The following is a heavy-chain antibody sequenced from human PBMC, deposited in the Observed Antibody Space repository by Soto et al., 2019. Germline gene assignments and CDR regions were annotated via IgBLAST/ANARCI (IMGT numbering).Heavy chain of an antibody. V-gene: IGHV4-39*01. Sequence: PXETLSLTCGVSGDSITSSDYYWAWIRQPRGKGLEWIGSMFYSGLTYYNPSLKSRVTLSVDTSKNQFSVRLNSVTAADTAVYYCAPLSVSLSGPYGIHVWGQGTTVTVS. J-gene: IGHJ6*02. D-gene: IGHD2-15*01. CDR3: APLSVSLSGPYGIHV. CDR2: MFYSGLT. CDR1: GDSITSSDYY.